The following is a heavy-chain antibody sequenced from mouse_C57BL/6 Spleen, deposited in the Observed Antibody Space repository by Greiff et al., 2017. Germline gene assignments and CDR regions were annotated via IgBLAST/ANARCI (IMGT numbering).Heavy chain of an antibody. V-gene: IGHV14-3*01. J-gene: IGHJ2*01. CDR1: GYTITNTS. D-gene: IGHD3-3*01. CDR2: IDPANGNT. CDR3: ARRDFGH. Sequence: VQLQQSVAELVRPGASVKLSCTASGYTITNTSMHWVKQRPEQGLEWIGRIDPANGNTNYTPKFQGKATITADTSSNTAYLQLSSLTSEDTAIYYCARRDFGHWGKGTTLTVSS.